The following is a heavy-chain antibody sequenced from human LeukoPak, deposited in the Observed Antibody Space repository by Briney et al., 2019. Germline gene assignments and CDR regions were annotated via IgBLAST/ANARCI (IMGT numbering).Heavy chain of an antibody. J-gene: IGHJ5*02. D-gene: IGHD3-9*01. CDR1: GGSISSYY. V-gene: IGHV4-59*01. CDR3: ARKYDILTGYDNWFDP. CDR2: IYYSGST. Sequence: SETLSLTCTVSGGSISSYYWSWIRQPPGKGLEWIGYIYYSGSTNYNPSLKSRVTISVDTSKNQFSLKLSSVTAADTAVYYCARKYDILTGYDNWFDPWGQGTLVTVSS.